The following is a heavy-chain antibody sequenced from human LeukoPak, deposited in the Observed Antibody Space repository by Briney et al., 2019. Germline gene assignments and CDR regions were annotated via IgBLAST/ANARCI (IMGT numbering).Heavy chain of an antibody. Sequence: GGSLRLSCAASGFTFSSFAMSWVRQAPGKGLEWVSAISGSGGSTYYADSVKGRFAISRDNPSNTLYVQMNSLRAEDMAVYYCAKGYCSGGSCYPPAWGQGTLVTVSS. J-gene: IGHJ4*02. V-gene: IGHV3-23*01. CDR2: ISGSGGST. CDR3: AKGYCSGGSCYPPA. D-gene: IGHD2-15*01. CDR1: GFTFSSFA.